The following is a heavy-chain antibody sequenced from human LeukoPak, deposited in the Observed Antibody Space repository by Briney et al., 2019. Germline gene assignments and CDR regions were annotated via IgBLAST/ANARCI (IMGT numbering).Heavy chain of an antibody. D-gene: IGHD6-19*01. CDR1: GFTFSSYE. Sequence: PGGSLRLSCAASGFTFSSYEMNWVRQAPGKGLEWVSYISSSGSPIYYADSVEGRFTISRDNAKNSLYLQMNSLRAEDTAVYYCVLRAAVAAADFWGQGTLVTVSS. CDR3: VLRAAVAAADF. J-gene: IGHJ4*02. CDR2: ISSSGSPI. V-gene: IGHV3-48*03.